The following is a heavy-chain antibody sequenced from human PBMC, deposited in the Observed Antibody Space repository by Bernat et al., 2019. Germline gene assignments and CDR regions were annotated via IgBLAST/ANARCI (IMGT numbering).Heavy chain of an antibody. D-gene: IGHD1-26*01. CDR1: GFTVSSNY. J-gene: IGHJ4*02. CDR2: IYSGGST. Sequence: EVQLVESGGGLVQPGGSLRLSCAASGFTVSSNYMSWVRQAPGKGLEWVSVIYSGGSTYYADSVKGRFTISRDNSQNTLYLQMSKLRAEDTAVYYCAKEQTDVGKPACDYWGRGTLVTVSA. V-gene: IGHV3-66*01. CDR3: AKEQTDVGKPACDY.